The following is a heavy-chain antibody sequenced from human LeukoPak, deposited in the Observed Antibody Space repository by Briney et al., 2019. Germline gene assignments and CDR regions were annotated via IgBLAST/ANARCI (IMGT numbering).Heavy chain of an antibody. J-gene: IGHJ5*02. CDR1: GYTFTSYG. V-gene: IGHV1-18*01. CDR2: ISAYNGNT. D-gene: IGHD6-19*01. CDR3: ARDKAVAGTYNWFDP. Sequence: AASVKVSCKASGYTFTSYGISWVRQAPGQGLEWMGWISAYNGNTNYAQKLQGRVTMTTDTSTSTAYMELRSLRSDDTAVYYCARDKAVAGTYNWFDPWGQGTLVTVSS.